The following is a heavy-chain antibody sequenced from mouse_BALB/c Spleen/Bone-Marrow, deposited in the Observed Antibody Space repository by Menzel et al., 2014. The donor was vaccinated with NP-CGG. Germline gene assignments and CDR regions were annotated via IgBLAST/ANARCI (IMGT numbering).Heavy chain of an antibody. CDR1: GYTFPDHA. CDR2: ISPGNGYI. D-gene: IGHD2-4*01. V-gene: IGHV1S53*03. Sequence: VQRVESDTELVKPGASVKISCKASGYTFPDHAIHWVKQRPEQGLEWIGYISPGNGYIKYNEKFKGKATLTADKSSSIAYMQFNSLTSEDSAVYFCKRRDYDGHFDYWDQATTLEVSS. J-gene: IGHJ2*01. CDR3: KRRDYDGHFDY.